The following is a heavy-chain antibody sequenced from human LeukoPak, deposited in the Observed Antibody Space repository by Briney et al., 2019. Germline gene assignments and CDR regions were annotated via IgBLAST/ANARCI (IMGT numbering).Heavy chain of an antibody. D-gene: IGHD6-25*01. CDR2: INSDGSST. CDR1: GFTFSSYW. V-gene: IGHV3-74*01. CDR3: ARVRRQRSQLDN. Sequence: GGSLRLSCAASGFTFSSYWMHWVRHAPGKGLVWVSRINSDGSSTSYADSVKGRFTISRDNAKNTLYLQMNSLRAEDTAVYYCARVRRQRSQLDNWGQGTLVTVSS. J-gene: IGHJ4*02.